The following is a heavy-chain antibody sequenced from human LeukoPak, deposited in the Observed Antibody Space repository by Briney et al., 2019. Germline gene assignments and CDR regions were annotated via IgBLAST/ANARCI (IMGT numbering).Heavy chain of an antibody. J-gene: IGHJ4*02. CDR1: GFTFSSYA. CDR3: ARDRSGLDY. CDR2: LSGSGGST. V-gene: IGHV3-23*01. Sequence: QSGGSLRLSCAASGFTFSSYAMSWVRQAPGKGLEWVSALSGSGGSTYYADSVKGRFTISRDNSKNTLYLQMNSLRAEDTAVYYCARDRSGLDYWGQGTLVTVSS. D-gene: IGHD2-15*01.